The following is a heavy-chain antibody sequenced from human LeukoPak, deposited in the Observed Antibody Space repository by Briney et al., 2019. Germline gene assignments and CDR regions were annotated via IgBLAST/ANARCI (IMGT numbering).Heavy chain of an antibody. CDR3: ARDPYSGTYGDTYYYYMDV. CDR2: ISSSSSYI. Sequence: GGSLRLSCAASGFIFSNYSTNWVRQAPGKGLEWVSSISSSSSYISYADSMKGRFTISRDNAKNSLYLQMNSLRAEDTAVYYCARDPYSGTYGDTYYYYMDVWGKGTTVTISS. V-gene: IGHV3-21*01. J-gene: IGHJ6*03. CDR1: GFIFSNYS. D-gene: IGHD1-26*01.